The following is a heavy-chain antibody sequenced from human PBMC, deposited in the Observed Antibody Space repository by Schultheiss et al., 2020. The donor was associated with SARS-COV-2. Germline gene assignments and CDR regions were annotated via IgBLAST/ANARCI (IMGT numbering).Heavy chain of an antibody. Sequence: SETLSLTCTVSGGSISSYYWSWIRQPAGKGLEWIGRIYTSGSTNYNPSLKSRVTISVDTSKNQFSLKLSSVTAADTAVYYCARDRGSGWPYYYYYMDVWGKGTTVTVSS. CDR1: GGSISSYY. V-gene: IGHV4-4*07. D-gene: IGHD6-19*01. CDR3: ARDRGSGWPYYYYYMDV. J-gene: IGHJ6*03. CDR2: IYTSGST.